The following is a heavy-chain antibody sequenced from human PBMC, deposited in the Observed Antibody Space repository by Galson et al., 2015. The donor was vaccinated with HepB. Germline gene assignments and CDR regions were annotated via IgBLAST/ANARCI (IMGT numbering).Heavy chain of an antibody. D-gene: IGHD6-19*01. J-gene: IGHJ1*01. Sequence: SLRLSCAASGFTFSSYSMHWVRRAPGKGLEWVAVISYDGRNKYYVDSVKDRFTISRDNSKNTLYLQMNSLRAEDTAVYYCARDKLETVTGTGYFQHWGQGTLVTVSS. CDR1: GFTFSSYS. CDR3: ARDKLETVTGTGYFQH. CDR2: ISYDGRNK. V-gene: IGHV3-30*04.